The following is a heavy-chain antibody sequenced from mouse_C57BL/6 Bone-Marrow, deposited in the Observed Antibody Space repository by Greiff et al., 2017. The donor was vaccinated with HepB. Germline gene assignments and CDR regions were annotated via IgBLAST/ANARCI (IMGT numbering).Heavy chain of an antibody. CDR1: GFNIKDDY. CDR2: IDPENGDT. J-gene: IGHJ2*01. Sequence: EVKLVESGAELVRPGASVKLSCTASGFNIKDDYMHWVKQRPEQGLEWIGWIDPENGDTEYASKFQGKATITADTSSNTAYLQLSSLTSEDTAVYYCTPYALYFDYWGQGTTLTVSS. V-gene: IGHV14-4*01. D-gene: IGHD6-5*01. CDR3: TPYALYFDY.